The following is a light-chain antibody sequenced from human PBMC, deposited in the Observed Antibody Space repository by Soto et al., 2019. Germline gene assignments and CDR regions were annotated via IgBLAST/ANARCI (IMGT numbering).Light chain of an antibody. CDR3: NSYAGNSYV. Sequence: QSVLTQPASVSGSPGQSITISCSGTSSDVGRYNYVSWYQQFPGKAPKLIIYGVSNRPSGVSNRFSGSKSGNTASLTISGLQAEDEADYYCNSYAGNSYVFGTGTQLTVL. CDR2: GVS. J-gene: IGLJ1*01. V-gene: IGLV2-14*01. CDR1: SSDVGRYNY.